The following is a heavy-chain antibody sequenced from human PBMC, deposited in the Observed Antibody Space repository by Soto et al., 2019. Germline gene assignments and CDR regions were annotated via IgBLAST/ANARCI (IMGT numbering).Heavy chain of an antibody. D-gene: IGHD3-3*01. CDR2: IYYTGNT. CDR1: AGSISSSSYY. CDR3: ARHSRISISGVVIVHWFDP. V-gene: IGHV4-39*01. Sequence: PSETLSLTCTVSAGSISSSSYYWGWIRQPPGGGLEWIGSIYYTGNTYYNPSLRSRVNISRDMYKNQFSMNLNSVTAADTAVYYCARHSRISISGVVIVHWFDPCGQGNLVTVS. J-gene: IGHJ5*02.